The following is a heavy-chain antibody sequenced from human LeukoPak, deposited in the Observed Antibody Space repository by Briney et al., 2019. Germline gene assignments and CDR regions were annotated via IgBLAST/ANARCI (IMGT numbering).Heavy chain of an antibody. Sequence: GGSLRLSCAASGFTFSSYSMSWVRQAPGKGLEWVSYISSSSSTIYYADSVKGRFTISRDNAKNSLYLQMNNLRDADTAMYYCARGTYGLPYHFDYWGQGTQVTVSS. V-gene: IGHV3-48*02. D-gene: IGHD1/OR15-1a*01. CDR2: ISSSSSTI. CDR1: GFTFSSYS. J-gene: IGHJ4*02. CDR3: ARGTYGLPYHFDY.